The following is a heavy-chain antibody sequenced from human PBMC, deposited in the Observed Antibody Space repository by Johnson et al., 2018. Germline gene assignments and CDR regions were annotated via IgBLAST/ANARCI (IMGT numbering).Heavy chain of an antibody. Sequence: EVQLVESGGGLVKPGGSLRLSCAASGFTFSSYSMNWVRQAPGKGLEWGSSISSSSSYIYYADSVKGRFTISRDNAKNPLYLQMTSRRAEDTAVFYCARRQQLVRRDAFDIWGQGTMVTVSS. CDR2: ISSSSSYI. D-gene: IGHD6-13*01. V-gene: IGHV3-21*04. J-gene: IGHJ3*02. CDR3: ARRQQLVRRDAFDI. CDR1: GFTFSSYS.